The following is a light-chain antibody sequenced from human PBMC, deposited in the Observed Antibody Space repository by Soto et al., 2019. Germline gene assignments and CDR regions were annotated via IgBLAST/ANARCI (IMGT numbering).Light chain of an antibody. CDR1: RDISRW. CDR2: AAS. V-gene: IGKV1-12*01. CDR3: QQSYSIPYT. J-gene: IGKJ2*01. Sequence: DIQVTQSPSSVSASVGDRVTITCRATRDISRWLAWYQQKPGKAPKLVIYAASNLQSGVPSRFSGSGSGTDFTLTINSLQPDDFATYYCQQSYSIPYTFGQGTKMEIK.